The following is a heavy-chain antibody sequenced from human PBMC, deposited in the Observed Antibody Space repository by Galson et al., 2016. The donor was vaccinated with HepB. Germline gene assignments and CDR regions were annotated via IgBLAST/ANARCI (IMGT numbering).Heavy chain of an antibody. Sequence: SLRLSCAASGFTFDDYGMNWARQVPGKGLEWVSGINWNGGTTNYVDSVKGRFTISRDNDKNSLYLQMNSLRAGDTALYYCAKSSGYYFVDSFDMWGQGTMGTVSS. CDR1: GFTFDDYG. CDR3: AKSSGYYFVDSFDM. J-gene: IGHJ3*02. V-gene: IGHV3-20*04. D-gene: IGHD3-22*01. CDR2: INWNGGTT.